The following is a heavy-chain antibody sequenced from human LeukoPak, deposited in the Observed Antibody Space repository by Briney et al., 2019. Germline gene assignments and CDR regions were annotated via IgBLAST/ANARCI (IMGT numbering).Heavy chain of an antibody. Sequence: GGSLRLSCAASGFTFSSYAMSWVRQAPGKGLEWVSAISGSGGSTYYADSVKGRFTISRDNSKNTLYLQMNNLRAEDTAVYYCAKGEYQLRLYYFDYWGQGTLVTVSS. CDR1: GFTFSSYA. V-gene: IGHV3-23*01. CDR3: AKGEYQLRLYYFDY. J-gene: IGHJ4*02. D-gene: IGHD2-2*01. CDR2: ISGSGGST.